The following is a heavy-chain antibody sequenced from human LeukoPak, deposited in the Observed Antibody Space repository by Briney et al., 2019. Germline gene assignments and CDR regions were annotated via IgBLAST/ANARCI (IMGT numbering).Heavy chain of an antibody. Sequence: SGGSLRLSCAASGFTFSSYSMNWVRQAPGKGLDWVSYISTSGSTIYYADSVKGRFTISRGNAKNSLYLQMNSLRAEDTAVYYCARGGEQWLPRSRRTFDYWGQGTLITVSS. D-gene: IGHD6-19*01. CDR1: GFTFSSYS. V-gene: IGHV3-48*04. CDR2: ISTSGSTI. J-gene: IGHJ4*02. CDR3: ARGGEQWLPRSRRTFDY.